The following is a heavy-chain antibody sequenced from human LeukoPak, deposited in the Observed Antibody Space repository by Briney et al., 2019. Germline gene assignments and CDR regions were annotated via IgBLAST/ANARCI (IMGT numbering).Heavy chain of an antibody. D-gene: IGHD2-8*01. CDR1: GGSISSYY. Sequence: PSETLSLTCTVSGGSISSYYWSWIRQPPGKGLEWIGYIYYSGSTNYNPSLKSRVTISVDTSKNQFSLKLSSVTAADTAVYYCARAREVYGPPGDWGQGTLVTVSS. CDR3: ARAREVYGPPGD. CDR2: IYYSGST. V-gene: IGHV4-59*01. J-gene: IGHJ4*02.